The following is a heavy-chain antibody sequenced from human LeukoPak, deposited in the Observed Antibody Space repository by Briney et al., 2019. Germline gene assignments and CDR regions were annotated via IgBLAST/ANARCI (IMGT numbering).Heavy chain of an antibody. D-gene: IGHD1-26*01. Sequence: PGGSLRLSCAASACTFSDYSMNWVRQAPGKGLEWASYISGRSSTIYYANSVKGRFTISRDNAKNSMYLQMNSLRAEDTAVYYCARDRIKSGSYYFDYWGQGTLVTVSS. V-gene: IGHV3-48*01. CDR3: ARDRIKSGSYYFDY. CDR1: ACTFSDYS. CDR2: ISGRSSTI. J-gene: IGHJ4*02.